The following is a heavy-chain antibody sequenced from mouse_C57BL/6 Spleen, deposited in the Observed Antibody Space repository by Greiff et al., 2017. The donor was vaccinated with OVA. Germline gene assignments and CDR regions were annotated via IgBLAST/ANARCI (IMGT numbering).Heavy chain of an antibody. Sequence: EVHLVESGGGLVKPGGSLKLSCAASGFTFSSYAMSWVRQTPEKRLEWVATISDGGSYTYYPDNVKGRFTISRDNAKNNLYLQMSHLKSEDTAMYYCARYGNYEYYLDYWGQGTTLTVSS. J-gene: IGHJ2*01. CDR3: ARYGNYEYYLDY. CDR1: GFTFSSYA. D-gene: IGHD2-10*02. CDR2: ISDGGSYT. V-gene: IGHV5-4*01.